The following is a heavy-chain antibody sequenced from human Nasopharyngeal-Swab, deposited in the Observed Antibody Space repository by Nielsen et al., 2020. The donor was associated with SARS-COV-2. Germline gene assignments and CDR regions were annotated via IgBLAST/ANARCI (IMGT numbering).Heavy chain of an antibody. CDR3: ARSLGGYDYFDY. Sequence: DRQPPGKGLEWVAVISYDGSNKYYADSVKGRFTISRDNSKNTLYLQMNSLRAEDTAVYYCARSLGGYDYFDYWGQGTLVTVSS. J-gene: IGHJ4*02. V-gene: IGHV3-30-3*01. D-gene: IGHD5-12*01. CDR2: ISYDGSNK.